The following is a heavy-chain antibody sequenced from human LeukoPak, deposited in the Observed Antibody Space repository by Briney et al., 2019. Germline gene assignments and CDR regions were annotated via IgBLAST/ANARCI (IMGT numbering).Heavy chain of an antibody. D-gene: IGHD3-22*01. CDR1: GGSFSVYY. CDR3: ARGVPYYYDSSGYYPIDY. Sequence: SETLSLTCAVYGGSFSVYYWSWIRQPPGKGLEWIGEINHSGSTNYNPSLKSRVTIDTSKSQFSLKLSSVTAADTAVYYCARGVPYYYDSSGYYPIDYWGQGTLVTVSS. J-gene: IGHJ4*02. V-gene: IGHV4-34*01. CDR2: INHSGST.